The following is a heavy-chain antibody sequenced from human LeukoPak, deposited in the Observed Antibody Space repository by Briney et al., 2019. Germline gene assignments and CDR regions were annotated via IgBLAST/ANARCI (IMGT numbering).Heavy chain of an antibody. J-gene: IGHJ5*02. D-gene: IGHD2-2*01. Sequence: SETLSLTLTVSGGSISNSYWSCIRQPAGKGLEWIGRIYTSGSTDYKSSDYNPSLMSRVTLSLDTSKNQFSLRLSSVTAADTAVDYCARRLVGCSSTSCYRGWPWLDPWGQGTLVTVSS. CDR3: ARRLVGCSSTSCYRGWPWLDP. CDR1: GGSISNSY. V-gene: IGHV4-4*07. CDR2: IYTSGSTDYKSS.